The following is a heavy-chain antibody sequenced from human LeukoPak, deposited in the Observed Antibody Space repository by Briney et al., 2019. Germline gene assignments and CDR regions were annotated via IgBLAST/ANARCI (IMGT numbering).Heavy chain of an antibody. D-gene: IGHD1-7*01. CDR3: ARDPANYARAPEYFQH. J-gene: IGHJ1*01. CDR2: ISAYNGNT. Sequence: ASVKVSRKASGYTFTSYGISWVRQAPGQGLEWMGWISAYNGNTNYAQKLQGRVTMTTVTSTSTAYMELRSLRSDDTAVYYCARDPANYARAPEYFQHWGQGTLVTVSS. V-gene: IGHV1-18*01. CDR1: GYTFTSYG.